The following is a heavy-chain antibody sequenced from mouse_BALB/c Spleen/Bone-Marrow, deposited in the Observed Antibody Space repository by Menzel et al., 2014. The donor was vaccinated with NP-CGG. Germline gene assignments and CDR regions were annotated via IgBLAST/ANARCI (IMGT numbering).Heavy chain of an antibody. CDR2: ISSVGIYT. CDR1: GFTFSSYT. J-gene: IGHJ4*01. V-gene: IGHV5-6-4*01. Sequence: EVQRVESGGGLVKPGGSLKLSCAASGFTFSSYTMSWVRQTPEKRLEGVATISSVGIYTYYPDSVKGRFTISRDNAKNTLYLQMSNLKSEYTAMYYCTRDLYDGYSYYAMDYWGQGTSVTVSS. CDR3: TRDLYDGYSYYAMDY. D-gene: IGHD2-3*01.